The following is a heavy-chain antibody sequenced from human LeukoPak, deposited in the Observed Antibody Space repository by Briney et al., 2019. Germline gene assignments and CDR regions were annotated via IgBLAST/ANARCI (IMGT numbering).Heavy chain of an antibody. CDR3: AKDRSSRYDFWSGSFSHYYYYYMDV. CDR1: GFTFSSYA. D-gene: IGHD3-3*01. V-gene: IGHV3-23*01. CDR2: ISGGSA. J-gene: IGHJ6*03. Sequence: PGGPLRLSCAASGFTFSSYAMSWVRQAPGKGLEWVSAISGGSADYAYSVKGRVSISIDNSKNTLYLHMNSLRAEDTAVYYCAKDRSSRYDFWSGSFSHYYYYYMDVWGKGTTVTVSS.